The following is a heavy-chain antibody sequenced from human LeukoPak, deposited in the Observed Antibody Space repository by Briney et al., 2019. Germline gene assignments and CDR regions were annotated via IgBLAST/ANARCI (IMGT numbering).Heavy chain of an antibody. D-gene: IGHD4-17*01. V-gene: IGHV3-20*04. J-gene: IGHJ5*02. CDR3: ARVAHDYGDYDWFDP. CDR1: GFTFDDYG. Sequence: PGGSLRLSCAASGFTFDDYGMSWVRQAPGKGLEWVSGINWNGGSTGYADSVKGRFTISRDNAKNSLYLQMNSLRAEDTALYYCARVAHDYGDYDWFDPWGQGTLVTVSS. CDR2: INWNGGST.